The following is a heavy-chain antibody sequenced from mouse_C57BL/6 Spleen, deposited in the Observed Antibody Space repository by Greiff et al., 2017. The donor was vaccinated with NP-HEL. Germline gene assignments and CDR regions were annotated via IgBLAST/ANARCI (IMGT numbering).Heavy chain of an antibody. CDR3: ASRSLPYALDY. V-gene: IGHV1-69*01. CDR1: GYTFTSYW. D-gene: IGHD6-1*01. J-gene: IGHJ4*01. Sequence: QVQLKQPGAELVMPGASVKLSCKASGYTFTSYWMHWVKQRPGQGLEWIGEIDPSDSYTNYNQKFKGKSTLTVDKSSSTAYMQLSSLTSEDSAVYCCASRSLPYALDYWGQGTSVTVSS. CDR2: IDPSDSYT.